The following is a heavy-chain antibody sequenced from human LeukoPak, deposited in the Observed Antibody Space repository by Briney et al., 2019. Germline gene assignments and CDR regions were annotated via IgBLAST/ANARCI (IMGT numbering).Heavy chain of an antibody. Sequence: ASVKVSCTASGYTFTSYFIHWVRQAPGQGLEWMGIINPSDATTFYAQRFQGRVTMIRDTSTNTFYMALSSLRSEDTAVYYCARKPPVIITTMPDYWGQGTLVTVSS. CDR2: INPSDATT. D-gene: IGHD2-2*01. CDR3: ARKPPVIITTMPDY. CDR1: GYTFTSYF. V-gene: IGHV1-46*01. J-gene: IGHJ4*02.